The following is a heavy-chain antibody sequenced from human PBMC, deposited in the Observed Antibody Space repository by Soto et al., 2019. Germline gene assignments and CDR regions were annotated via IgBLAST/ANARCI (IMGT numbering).Heavy chain of an antibody. V-gene: IGHV1-3*01. CDR2: INVGNGNT. CDR3: ARGSGSSGYSNWFDP. CDR1: GYTFTTYA. D-gene: IGHD3-22*01. Sequence: ASVKVSCKASGYTFTTYAMHWVRQAPGQRLEWMGWINVGNGNTKYSQNFQDRVTITRDTSASTAYMELSSLRSEDTAVYYCARGSGSSGYSNWFDPWGQGTLVTAPQ. J-gene: IGHJ5*02.